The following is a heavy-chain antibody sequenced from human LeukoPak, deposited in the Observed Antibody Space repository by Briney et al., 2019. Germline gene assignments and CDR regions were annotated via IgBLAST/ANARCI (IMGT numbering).Heavy chain of an antibody. CDR1: GFTFTKYW. Sequence: GGSPRLSCAASGFTFTKYWMTWVRQAPGKGLGWVGNIKQDGSDKNYMDSVKGRFTISRDNSKNTLYLQMNSLRAEDTAVYYCAKVGSLSDIVVVPAAHNDYWGQGTLVTVSS. CDR3: AKVGSLSDIVVVPAAHNDY. J-gene: IGHJ4*02. CDR2: IKQDGSDK. V-gene: IGHV3-7*03. D-gene: IGHD2-2*01.